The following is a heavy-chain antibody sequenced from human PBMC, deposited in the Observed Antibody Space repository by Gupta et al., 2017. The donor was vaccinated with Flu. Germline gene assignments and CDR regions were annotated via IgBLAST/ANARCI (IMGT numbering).Heavy chain of an antibody. Sequence: TFTRYAMNWGRQAAGQGLEWMGSINSNTRNQTYDQGFTGRFVFSLDTYVSKAYLQISSLKGEDNAVYYCARARSGWGAFDIWGQGTMVTVSS. CDR3: ARARSGWGAFDI. D-gene: IGHD3-10*01. CDR2: INSNTRNQ. J-gene: IGHJ3*02. V-gene: IGHV7-4-1*02. CDR1: TFTRYA.